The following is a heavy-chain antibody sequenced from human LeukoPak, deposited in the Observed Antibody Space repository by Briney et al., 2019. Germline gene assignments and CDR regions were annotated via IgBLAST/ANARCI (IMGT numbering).Heavy chain of an antibody. CDR1: GGSISGYY. D-gene: IGHD3-22*01. V-gene: IGHV4-59*01. J-gene: IGHJ4*02. CDR3: ARDYYDSSGYYISY. CDR2: IYYNGGT. Sequence: PSETLSLTCTVSGGSISGYYWSWIRQPPGKGLEWIGYIYYNGGTNYNPSLRSRVTISVDTSKNHFSLRLSSVTAADTAVYYCARDYYDSSGYYISYWGQGTLVTVSS.